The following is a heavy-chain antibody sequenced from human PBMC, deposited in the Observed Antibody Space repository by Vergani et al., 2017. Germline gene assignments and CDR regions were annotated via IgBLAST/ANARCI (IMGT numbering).Heavy chain of an antibody. Sequence: QVQLVQSGSELKKPGASVKVSCKASGYTFTSYAMNWVRQAPGQGLEWMGWINTNTGNPTYAQGFTGRFVFSLDTSVSTAYLQISGLKAEDTAVYYCARGSPSAFLPYCSSTSCYYNWFDPWGQGTLVTVSS. D-gene: IGHD2-2*01. CDR2: INTNTGNP. CDR3: ARGSPSAFLPYCSSTSCYYNWFDP. J-gene: IGHJ5*02. V-gene: IGHV7-4-1*02. CDR1: GYTFTSYA.